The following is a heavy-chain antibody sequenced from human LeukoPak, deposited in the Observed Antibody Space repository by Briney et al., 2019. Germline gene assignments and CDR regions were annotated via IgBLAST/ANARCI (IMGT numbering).Heavy chain of an antibody. CDR3: AKGGDSYGSSYFDY. Sequence: GGSLRLSCAASGFTFSSYAMSWVRQPPGKGLEWVSAISGSGGSTYYADSVKGRFTISRDNSKNTLYLQMNSLRAEATAVYYCAKGGDSYGSSYFDYWGQGTLVTVSS. V-gene: IGHV3-23*01. CDR2: ISGSGGST. J-gene: IGHJ4*02. D-gene: IGHD5-18*01. CDR1: GFTFSSYA.